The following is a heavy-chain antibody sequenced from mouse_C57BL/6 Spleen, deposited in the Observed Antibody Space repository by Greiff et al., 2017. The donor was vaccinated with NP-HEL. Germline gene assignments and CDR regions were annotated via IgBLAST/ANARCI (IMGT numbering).Heavy chain of an antibody. CDR2: ISNLAYSI. J-gene: IGHJ1*03. V-gene: IGHV5-15*01. CDR3: ARHDYYGSSYGYFDV. Sequence: EVKLMESGGGLVQPGGSLKLSCAASGFTFSDYGMAWVRQAPRKGPEWVAFISNLAYSIYYADTVTGRFTISRENDKNTLYLEMSSLRSEDTAMYYCARHDYYGSSYGYFDVWGTGTTVTVSS. D-gene: IGHD1-1*01. CDR1: GFTFSDYG.